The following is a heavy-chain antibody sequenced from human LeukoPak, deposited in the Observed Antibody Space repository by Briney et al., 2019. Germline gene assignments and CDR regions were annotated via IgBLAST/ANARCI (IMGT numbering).Heavy chain of an antibody. CDR2: ISDIGSI. CDR1: GGSISSYY. CDR3: AGHHPRNTVDF. Sequence: SETLSLTCTVSGGSISSYYWSWIRQPPGKGLEWIAYISDIGSINYNPSLKSRVTISLDTSKNQFSLKLSSVTATDTAVYYCAGHHPRNTVDFWGQGALVTVSS. J-gene: IGHJ4*02. V-gene: IGHV4-59*08. D-gene: IGHD2/OR15-2a*01.